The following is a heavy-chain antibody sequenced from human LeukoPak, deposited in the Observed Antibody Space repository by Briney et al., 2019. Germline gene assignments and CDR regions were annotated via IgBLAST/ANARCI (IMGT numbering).Heavy chain of an antibody. CDR2: IYYSGST. Sequence: SETLSLTCTVSGGSISSSSYYWGWIRQPPGKGLEWIGSIYYSGSTYYNPSLKSRVTISVDTSKNQFSLQLNSVTPEDTAVYYCARSPEAYDSSGYDYWGQGTLVTVSS. CDR1: GGSISSSSYY. J-gene: IGHJ4*02. V-gene: IGHV4-39*07. CDR3: ARSPEAYDSSGYDY. D-gene: IGHD3-22*01.